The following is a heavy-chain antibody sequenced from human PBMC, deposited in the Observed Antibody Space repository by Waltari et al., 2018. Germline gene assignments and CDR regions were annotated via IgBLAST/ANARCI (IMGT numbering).Heavy chain of an antibody. V-gene: IGHV3-48*03. CDR3: ARDSIRTGEFDY. CDR2: ISSSGNTI. J-gene: IGHJ4*02. CDR1: GFTFSSDE. D-gene: IGHD7-27*01. Sequence: EVQLVESGGGLVQPGGSLRLSCAASGFTFSSDEMNWVRQAPGKGLEWVSYISSSGNTIYYADSVKGRFTISRDNAKNSLYLQMNSLRAEDTAVYYCARDSIRTGEFDYWGQGTLVTVSS.